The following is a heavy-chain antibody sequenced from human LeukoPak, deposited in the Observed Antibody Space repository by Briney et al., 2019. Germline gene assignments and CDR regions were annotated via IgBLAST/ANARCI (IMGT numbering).Heavy chain of an antibody. D-gene: IGHD4-11*01. V-gene: IGHV6-1*01. CDR3: ARGRPVDATTINYFDS. Sequence: SQTLSLTCAISGDSVSSNSAAWNWIRQSPSRGLEWLGRTYYRSRWHFNYAVSVKSRLSINPDTSKNQFSLQLNSVTPEDTAVYYCARGRPVDATTINYFDSWGQGTLVTVSS. CDR2: TYYRSRWHF. CDR1: GDSVSSNSAA. J-gene: IGHJ4*02.